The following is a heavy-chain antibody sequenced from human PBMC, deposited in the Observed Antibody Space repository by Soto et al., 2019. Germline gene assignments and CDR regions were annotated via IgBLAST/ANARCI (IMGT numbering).Heavy chain of an antibody. CDR3: ARDGGGWTFTIFGVFDY. D-gene: IGHD3-3*01. CDR1: GFTFSSYW. CDR2: INSDGSST. V-gene: IGHV3-74*01. Sequence: PGGSLRLSCAASGFTFSSYWMHWVRQAPGKGLVWVSRINSDGSSTSYADSVKGRLTISRDNAKNTLYLQMNSLRAEDTAVYYCARDGGGWTFTIFGVFDYWGQGTLVTVSS. J-gene: IGHJ4*02.